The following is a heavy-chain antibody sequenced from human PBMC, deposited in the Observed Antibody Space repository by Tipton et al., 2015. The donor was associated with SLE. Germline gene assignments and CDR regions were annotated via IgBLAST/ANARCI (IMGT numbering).Heavy chain of an antibody. CDR3: VRMKSRSSDYGMDV. CDR1: GFTFSDYY. V-gene: IGHV3-11*01. Sequence: SLRLSCATSGFTFSDYYMSWIRQAPGKGLEWLSYISSSGSTIFYPDSVKGRFTISRDNSENTLYLQMNNLRADDTAVYYCVRMKSRSSDYGMDVWGQGTAVTVSS. J-gene: IGHJ6*02. CDR2: ISSSGSTI.